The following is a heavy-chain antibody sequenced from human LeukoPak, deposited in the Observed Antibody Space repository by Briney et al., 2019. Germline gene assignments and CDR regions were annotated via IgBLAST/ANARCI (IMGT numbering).Heavy chain of an antibody. V-gene: IGHV4-59*08. Sequence: SETLSLTCTVSGGSISSYYWSWIRQPPGKGLEWIGHIYYSGSTNYNPSLNSRVTISVDTSKNQFSLKLNSLTAADTAVYYCARHLTGTRSLDYWGQGTLVTVSS. J-gene: IGHJ4*02. CDR2: IYYSGST. D-gene: IGHD1-14*01. CDR3: ARHLTGTRSLDY. CDR1: GGSISSYY.